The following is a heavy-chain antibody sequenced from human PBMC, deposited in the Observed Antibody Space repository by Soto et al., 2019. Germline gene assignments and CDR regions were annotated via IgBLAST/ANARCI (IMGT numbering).Heavy chain of an antibody. CDR1: GGTFSSYA. Sequence: SVKVSCKASGGTFSSYAISWVRQAPGQGLEWMGGIIPIFGTANYAQKFQGRVTITADESTSTAYMELSSLRSEDTAVYYCARGENWNLNWFDPWGQGTLVTVYS. CDR2: IIPIFGTA. V-gene: IGHV1-69*13. CDR3: ARGENWNLNWFDP. J-gene: IGHJ5*02. D-gene: IGHD1-1*01.